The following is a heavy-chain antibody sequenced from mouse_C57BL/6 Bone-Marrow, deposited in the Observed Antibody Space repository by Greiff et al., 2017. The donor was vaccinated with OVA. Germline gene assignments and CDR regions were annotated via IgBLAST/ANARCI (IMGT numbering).Heavy chain of an antibody. CDR1: GFTFSNYW. V-gene: IGHV6-3*01. Sequence: EVKLMESGGGLVQPGGSMKLSCVASGFTFSNYWMNWVRQSPEKGLEWVAQIRLKSDNYATHYAESVKGRFTISRDDSKSSVYLQMNNLRAEDTGIYYCTGGVITTAGNWGQGTTLTVSS. CDR2: IRLKSDNYAT. D-gene: IGHD1-1*01. J-gene: IGHJ2*01. CDR3: TGGVITTAGN.